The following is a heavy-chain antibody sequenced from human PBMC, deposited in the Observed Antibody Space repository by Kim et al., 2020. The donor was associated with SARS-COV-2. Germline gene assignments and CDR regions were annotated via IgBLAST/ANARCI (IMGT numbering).Heavy chain of an antibody. J-gene: IGHJ4*02. Sequence: SETLSLTCAVSGGSISSGGYSWSWIRQPPGKGLEWIGYIYHSGSTYYNPSLKSRVTISVDRSKNQFSLKLSSVTAADTAVYYCARNRKDGYYSSNFDYWGQGTLVTVSS. CDR3: ARNRKDGYYSSNFDY. D-gene: IGHD2-2*03. CDR1: GGSISSGGYS. V-gene: IGHV4-30-2*01. CDR2: IYHSGST.